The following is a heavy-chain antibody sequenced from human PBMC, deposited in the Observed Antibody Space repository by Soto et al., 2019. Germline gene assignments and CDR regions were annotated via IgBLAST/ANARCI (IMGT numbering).Heavy chain of an antibody. CDR2: IFSNDEI. CDR1: GFSLRNPRMG. V-gene: IGHV2-26*01. Sequence: QVTLKQSGPALVNPTETLTLTCTVSGFSLRNPRMGVSWIRQPPGKALEWLAHIFSNDEISYRTSLRGWLTSPKDTSTSQVVLTMTHMDPVDTATYYCARIIGSDPVATIDNGFDTWGQGTLVSVSS. D-gene: IGHD5-12*01. J-gene: IGHJ5*02. CDR3: ARIIGSDPVATIDNGFDT.